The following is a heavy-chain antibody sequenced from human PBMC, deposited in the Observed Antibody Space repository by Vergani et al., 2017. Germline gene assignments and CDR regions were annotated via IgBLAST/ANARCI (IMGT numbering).Heavy chain of an antibody. Sequence: EVQLVESGGGLVQPGRSLRLSCTASGLTFGDYAMSWFRQATGKGLEWVGFIRSKAYGGTTEYAASVKGRFTISRDDSKSIAYLQMNSLKTEDTAVYYCTRTSRITMIVVVPFLVPDYWGQGTLVTVSS. CDR3: TRTSRITMIVVVPFLVPDY. CDR2: IRSKAYGGTT. CDR1: GLTFGDYA. J-gene: IGHJ4*02. D-gene: IGHD3-22*01. V-gene: IGHV3-49*03.